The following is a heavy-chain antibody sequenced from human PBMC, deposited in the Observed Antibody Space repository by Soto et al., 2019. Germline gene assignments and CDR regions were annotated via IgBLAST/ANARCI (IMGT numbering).Heavy chain of an antibody. V-gene: IGHV4-59*01. Sequence: QVLLQESGPGLVKPSETLSLTCTVSGGSISSYVLNWIRQAPGKGLEWIGYMYFNESTNYNPSLKSRVTISLDTSKSLFSLKLNSVTAADTAVYYCARDHKEAFDIWGQGTLVTVSS. CDR3: ARDHKEAFDI. J-gene: IGHJ3*02. CDR2: MYFNEST. CDR1: GGSISSYV.